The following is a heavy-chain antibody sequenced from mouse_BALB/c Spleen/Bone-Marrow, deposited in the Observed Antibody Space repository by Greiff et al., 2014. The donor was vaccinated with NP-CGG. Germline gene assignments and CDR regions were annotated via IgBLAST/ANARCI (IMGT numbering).Heavy chain of an antibody. V-gene: IGHV1-82*01. J-gene: IGHJ4*01. Sequence: VQLQQSGPELVKPGASVKISCTGSGYAFSSSWMNWVKQRPGQGLEWIGRIYPGDGDTNSNGRFKGKATLTADRSSNTAYMQLSSLTSVDSAVYFCARPAYYGSSYGAMDYWGQGTSVTVSS. CDR1: GYAFSSSW. CDR2: IYPGDGDT. D-gene: IGHD1-1*01. CDR3: ARPAYYGSSYGAMDY.